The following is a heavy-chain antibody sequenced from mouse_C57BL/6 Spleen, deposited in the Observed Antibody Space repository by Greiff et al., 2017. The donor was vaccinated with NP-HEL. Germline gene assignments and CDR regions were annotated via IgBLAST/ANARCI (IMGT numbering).Heavy chain of an antibody. J-gene: IGHJ4*01. Sequence: QVQLQQSGAELVKPGASVKMSCKASGYTFTTYPIEWMKQNHGKSLEWIGNFHPYNDATKYNEKFKGKATLTVDKSSSTVYLELSRLTSDDSAVYDCARGYYGSSYYAMDYWGQGTSVTVSS. CDR1: GYTFTTYP. D-gene: IGHD1-1*01. V-gene: IGHV1-47*01. CDR2: FHPYNDAT. CDR3: ARGYYGSSYYAMDY.